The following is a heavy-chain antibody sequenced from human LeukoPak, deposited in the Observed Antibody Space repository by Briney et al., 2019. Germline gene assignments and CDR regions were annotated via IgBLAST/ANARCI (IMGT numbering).Heavy chain of an antibody. CDR3: ARGGIQVSGIDEFDY. CDR2: IGIRGDT. D-gene: IGHD6-19*01. CDR1: GFTFIDYD. J-gene: IGHJ4*02. V-gene: IGHV3-13*01. Sequence: GGSLRLSCAASGFTFIDYDMHWVRQVIGKGLEWVSAIGIRGDTHYSGSVKGRFTISRENTEISLYLQMNSLRAEDTAVYYCARGGIQVSGIDEFDYWGQGALVTVSS.